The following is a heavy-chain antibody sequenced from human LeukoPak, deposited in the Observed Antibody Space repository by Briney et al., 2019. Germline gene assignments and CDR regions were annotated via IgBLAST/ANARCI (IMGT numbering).Heavy chain of an antibody. CDR3: ARDRSSSSWFLDY. V-gene: IGHV3-33*01. Sequence: PGRSPRLSRAASGFTFSSYGMHWVRQAPGKGLEWVAVIWYDGSNKYYADSVKGRFTISRDNSKNTLYLQMNSLRAEDTAVYYCARDRSSSSWFLDYWGQGTLVTVSS. D-gene: IGHD6-13*01. CDR1: GFTFSSYG. J-gene: IGHJ4*02. CDR2: IWYDGSNK.